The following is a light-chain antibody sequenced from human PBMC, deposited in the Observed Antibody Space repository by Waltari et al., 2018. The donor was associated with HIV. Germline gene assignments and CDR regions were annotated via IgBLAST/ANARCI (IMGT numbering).Light chain of an antibody. CDR1: SSDIGNYDL. CDR3: CSYVTTGTWV. V-gene: IGLV2-23*02. J-gene: IGLJ3*02. CDR2: EVN. Sequence: QSALTQPAYVSASPGQSITISCTGTSSDIGNYDLVSWYQQRPGKAPKLMIYEVNKWPSGVSNRFSGSKSGITASLTISGLQAEDEADYYCCSYVTTGTWVFGGGTKLTVL.